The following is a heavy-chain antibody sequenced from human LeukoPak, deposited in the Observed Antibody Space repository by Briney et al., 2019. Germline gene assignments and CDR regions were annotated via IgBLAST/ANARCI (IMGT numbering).Heavy chain of an antibody. CDR3: AKDSLTVVVPAHFDY. Sequence: SGGSLRLSCAASGFTFSSYAMSWVRQAPGKGLEWVSAISGSGGSTYYADSVKGRFTISRDNSKNTLYLQMNSLRAEDTAVYYCAKDSLTVVVPAHFDYWGQGTLVTVSS. V-gene: IGHV3-23*01. CDR2: ISGSGGST. D-gene: IGHD2-2*01. CDR1: GFTFSSYA. J-gene: IGHJ4*02.